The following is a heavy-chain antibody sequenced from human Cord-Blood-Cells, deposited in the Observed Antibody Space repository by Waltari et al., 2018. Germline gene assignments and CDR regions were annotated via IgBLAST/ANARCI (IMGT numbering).Heavy chain of an antibody. D-gene: IGHD5-12*01. V-gene: IGHV4-30-4*01. Sequence: QVQLQESGPGLVKPSPTLSLTCTVPGGPLSSGDYYWSWTRQPPGKGLEWIGYIYYSGSPYYNPSLKSRVTISVDTSKNQFSLKLSSVTAADTAVYYCARSGYDYEDYWGQGTLVTVSS. CDR2: IYYSGSP. J-gene: IGHJ4*02. CDR3: ARSGYDYEDY. CDR1: GGPLSSGDYY.